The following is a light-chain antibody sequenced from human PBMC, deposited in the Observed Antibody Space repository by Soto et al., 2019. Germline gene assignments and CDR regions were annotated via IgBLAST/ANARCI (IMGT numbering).Light chain of an antibody. J-gene: IGLJ3*02. CDR3: SSYTSSSTRV. CDR2: EVS. Sequence: QSALTQPASMSGSPGQSITFSCTGTSSDVGGYNYVSWYQQHPGKAPKLMIYEVSNRPSGVSNRFSGSKSGNTPSLTISGLQAEDEADYYCSSYTSSSTRVFGGGTKLTVL. V-gene: IGLV2-14*01. CDR1: SSDVGGYNY.